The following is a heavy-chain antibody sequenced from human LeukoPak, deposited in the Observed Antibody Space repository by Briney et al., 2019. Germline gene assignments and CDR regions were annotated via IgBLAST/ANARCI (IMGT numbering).Heavy chain of an antibody. V-gene: IGHV4-38-2*02. J-gene: IGHJ4*02. CDR3: ARWIQLWCSSFDY. D-gene: IGHD5-18*01. Sequence: PSETLSLTCTVSGYSISSGFYWGWIRQPPGKGLEWIGSIYYSGSTYYNPSLKSRVTISVDTSKNQFSLKLSSVTAADTAVYYCARWIQLWCSSFDYWGQGTLVTVSS. CDR1: GYSISSGFY. CDR2: IYYSGST.